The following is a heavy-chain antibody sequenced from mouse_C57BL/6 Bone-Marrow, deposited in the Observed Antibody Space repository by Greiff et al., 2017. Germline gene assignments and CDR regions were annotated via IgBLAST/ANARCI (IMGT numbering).Heavy chain of an antibody. CDR1: GYTFTSYW. D-gene: IGHD1-1*01. CDR2: IHPNSGST. Sequence: QVQLQQPGAELVKPGASVKLSCKASGYTFTSYWMHWVKQRPGQGLEWIGMIHPNSGSTNYNEKFKSKATLTVDKSSSTAYMQLSSLTSEDSAVYYCARITTVPHYYAMDYWGQGTSVTVSS. CDR3: ARITTVPHYYAMDY. J-gene: IGHJ4*01. V-gene: IGHV1-64*01.